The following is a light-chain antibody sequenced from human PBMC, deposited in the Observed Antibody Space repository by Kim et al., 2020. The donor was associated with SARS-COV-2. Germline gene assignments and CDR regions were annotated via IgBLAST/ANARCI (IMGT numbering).Light chain of an antibody. J-gene: IGKJ3*01. CDR1: QTISKPY. CDR2: GAS. CDR3: QRYGSSPYT. V-gene: IGKV3-20*01. Sequence: SRGQRPTLACRASQTISKPYIGWYHQTPGQAPRLLIYGASNRATGIPDRFSGSGSGADFTLTISRLEPEDLSVYYCQRYGSSPYTSGPGTKVDIK.